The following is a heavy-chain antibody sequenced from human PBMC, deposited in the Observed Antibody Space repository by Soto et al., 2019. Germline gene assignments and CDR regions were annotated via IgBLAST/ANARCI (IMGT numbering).Heavy chain of an antibody. V-gene: IGHV4-34*01. CDR2: INYSGST. D-gene: IGHD6-19*01. CDR3: ARGPAVAGLYYYYYYMDV. Sequence: QVQLQQWGAGLLKPSETLSLTCAVYGGSFSGYYWSWIRQPPGKGLEWIGEINYSGSTNYNPSLKSRVTISVDTSKNPFSLKVSSVTAADTAVYYCARGPAVAGLYYYYYYMDVWGKGTTVTVSS. CDR1: GGSFSGYY. J-gene: IGHJ6*03.